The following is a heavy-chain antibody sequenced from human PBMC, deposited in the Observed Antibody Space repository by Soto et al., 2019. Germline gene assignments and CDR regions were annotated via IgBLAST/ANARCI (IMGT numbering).Heavy chain of an antibody. J-gene: IGHJ4*02. CDR1: GYTFTSYG. V-gene: IGHV1-18*01. CDR3: ARGGPYYDFWSGYSSYFDY. CDR2: ISAYNGNT. D-gene: IGHD3-3*01. Sequence: GASVKVSCKASGYTFTSYGISWVRQAPGQGLEWMGWISAYNGNTNYAQKLQGRVTMTTDTSTSTAYMELRSLSSDDTAVYYCARGGPYYDFWSGYSSYFDYWGQGTLVTVSS.